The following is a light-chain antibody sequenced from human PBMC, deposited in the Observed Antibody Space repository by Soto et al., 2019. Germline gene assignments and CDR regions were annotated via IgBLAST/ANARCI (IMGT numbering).Light chain of an antibody. Sequence: DIHLTQSPSFLSASVGDRVTITCRASQGITSYLAWYQQKPGKAPRLLIYAASTLDSGVPSRFSGSGSGTEFTLTISSLQPEDFATYYCQQLNSYPLTFGGGTKVEI. CDR3: QQLNSYPLT. J-gene: IGKJ4*01. V-gene: IGKV1-9*01. CDR1: QGITSY. CDR2: AAS.